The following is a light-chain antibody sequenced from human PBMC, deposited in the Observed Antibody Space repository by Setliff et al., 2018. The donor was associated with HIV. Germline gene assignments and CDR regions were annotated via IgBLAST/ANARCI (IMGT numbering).Light chain of an antibody. CDR1: SSDLGSYNL. CDR3: CSYMGDNNLYA. CDR2: EVS. Sequence: QSALTQPASVSGSPGQSITISCNGTSSDLGSYNLVSWYQEPPGKVPKLIIYEVSKRSSGLSYRFSGSKSGNTASLTIVGLQPEDEADYYCCSYMGDNNLYAFAAGTKVTVL. V-gene: IGLV2-23*02. J-gene: IGLJ1*01.